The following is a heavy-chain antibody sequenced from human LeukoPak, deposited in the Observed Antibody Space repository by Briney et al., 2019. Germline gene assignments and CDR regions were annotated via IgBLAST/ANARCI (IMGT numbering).Heavy chain of an antibody. CDR3: ARSSAA. CDR2: ISYDGSNK. CDR1: GFTFSSYA. D-gene: IGHD2-2*01. J-gene: IGHJ4*02. V-gene: IGHV3-30-3*01. Sequence: TGGSLRLSCAASGFTFSSYAMHWVRQAPGKGLEWVAVISYDGSNKYYADSVKGRFTISRDNSKNTLYLQMNSLRAEDTAVYYCARSSAAWGQGTLVTVSS.